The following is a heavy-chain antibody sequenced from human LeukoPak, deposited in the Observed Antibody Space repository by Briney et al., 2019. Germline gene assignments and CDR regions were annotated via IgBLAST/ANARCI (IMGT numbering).Heavy chain of an antibody. V-gene: IGHV4-38-2*02. D-gene: IGHD3-22*01. Sequence: SETLSLTCTVSGYSISSGYYWGWIRQPPGKGLEWIGEINHSGSTNYNPSLKSRVTISVDTSKNQFSLKLSSVTAADTAVYYRARGYYDSSGYYYFGGAFDIWGQGTMVTVSS. CDR3: ARGYYDSSGYYYFGGAFDI. CDR2: INHSGST. J-gene: IGHJ3*02. CDR1: GYSISSGYY.